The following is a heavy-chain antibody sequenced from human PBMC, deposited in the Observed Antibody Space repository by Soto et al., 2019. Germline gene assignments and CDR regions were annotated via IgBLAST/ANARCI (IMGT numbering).Heavy chain of an antibody. Sequence: QVQLVESGGGVVQPGRSLRLYCAASGFTFSKYGFHWVRQAPGKGLEWVAVIVNDGSEKYHADSVEGRFTISRDNSKDTLFLLMNSLRAEDTAVYYCARDDAFQNENGFDIWGQGTMVTVSS. CDR3: ARDDAFQNENGFDI. CDR1: GFTFSKYG. J-gene: IGHJ3*02. CDR2: IVNDGSEK. D-gene: IGHD1-1*01. V-gene: IGHV3-33*01.